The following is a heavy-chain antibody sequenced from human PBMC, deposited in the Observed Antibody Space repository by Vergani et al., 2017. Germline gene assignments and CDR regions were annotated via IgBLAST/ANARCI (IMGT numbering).Heavy chain of an antibody. V-gene: IGHV1-18*01. CDR1: GYTFTSYG. CDR2: ISAYNGNT. Sequence: QVQLVQSGAEVKKPGASVKVSCKASGYTFTSYGISWGRQAPGQGLEWMGWISAYNGNTNYAQKLQGSVTMTTDTSTSTAYMELRRLGSDDTAVYYFASETDSNYWTTSPPSDYWGQGTLVTVSS. CDR3: ASETDSNYWTTSPPSDY. J-gene: IGHJ4*02. D-gene: IGHD4-11*01.